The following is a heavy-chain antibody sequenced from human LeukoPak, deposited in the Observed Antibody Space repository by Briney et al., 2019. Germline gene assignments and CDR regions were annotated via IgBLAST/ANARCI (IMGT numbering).Heavy chain of an antibody. CDR3: ARLKSGVGWFDP. CDR2: VYYSGST. J-gene: IGHJ5*02. CDR1: GGPISNSSYY. V-gene: IGHV4-39*01. D-gene: IGHD1-26*01. Sequence: TETLSLTCTVPGGPISNSSYYWGWIRKPLGKGLEWLGSVYYSGSTYSNPSLKSRVTISIDTSKNQFSLNLSSVTAADTAVYYCARLKSGVGWFDPWGQGTLVTVSS.